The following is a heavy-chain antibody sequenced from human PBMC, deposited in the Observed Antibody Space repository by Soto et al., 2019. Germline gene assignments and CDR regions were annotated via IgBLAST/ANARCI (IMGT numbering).Heavy chain of an antibody. V-gene: IGHV3-33*01. D-gene: IGHD3-22*01. CDR2: IWYDGSKK. CDR1: GFTFSSSG. J-gene: IGHJ4*02. Sequence: QVQLVESGGGVVQPGRTLRLSCAASGFTFSSSGMHWVRQAPGKGLEWVAVIWYDGSKKYYADSVKGRFTISRDNSKNTLYLQMNSLRAEDTAVYYCARDMDYYERSGYYFPFDDWGQGTLVTVSS. CDR3: ARDMDYYERSGYYFPFDD.